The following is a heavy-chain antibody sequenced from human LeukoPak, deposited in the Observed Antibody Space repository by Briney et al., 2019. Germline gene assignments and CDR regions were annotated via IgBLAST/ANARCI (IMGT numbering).Heavy chain of an antibody. J-gene: IGHJ5*02. CDR2: IRFDGNDK. CDR3: AKPLMRDRWFGES. CDR1: GFTFSDYW. Sequence: PGGSLRLSCAASGFTFSDYWMHWVRQAPGKGLEWVAFIRFDGNDKYYADSVKGRFAISKDTSRNTLYLQMNGLRVEDTAVYYCAKPLMRDRWFGESWGQGTLVTVSS. D-gene: IGHD3-10*01. V-gene: IGHV3-30*02.